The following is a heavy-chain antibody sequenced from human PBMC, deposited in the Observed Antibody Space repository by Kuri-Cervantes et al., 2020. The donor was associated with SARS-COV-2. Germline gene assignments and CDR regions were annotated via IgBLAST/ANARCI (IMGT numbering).Heavy chain of an antibody. D-gene: IGHD3-9*01. CDR2: IIPIFGTA. J-gene: IGHJ6*02. CDR1: GGTFSSYA. V-gene: IGHV1-69*01. Sequence: KVSCKASGGTFSSYAISWVRQAPGQGLEWMGGIIPIFGTANYAQKFQGRVTITADESTSTAYMELSSLRSEDTAVYYCARGGLYDILTGYSEPPYYYYGMDVWGQGTTVTVSS. CDR3: ARGGLYDILTGYSEPPYYYYGMDV.